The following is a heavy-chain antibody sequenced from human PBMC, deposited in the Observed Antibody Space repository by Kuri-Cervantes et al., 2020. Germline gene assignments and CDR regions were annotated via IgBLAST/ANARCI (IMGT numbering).Heavy chain of an antibody. CDR1: GFTLSDYY. CDR2: ISGSGSSI. CDR3: AKDQQSIAVAGTSFDY. V-gene: IGHV3-11*04. Sequence: GGSLRLSCAASGFTLSDYYMSWIRQAPVKGLEWVSYISGSGSSIYYADSVKGRFTISRDNSKNTLYLQMNSLRAEDTAVYYCAKDQQSIAVAGTSFDYLGQGTLVTVSS. J-gene: IGHJ4*02. D-gene: IGHD6-19*01.